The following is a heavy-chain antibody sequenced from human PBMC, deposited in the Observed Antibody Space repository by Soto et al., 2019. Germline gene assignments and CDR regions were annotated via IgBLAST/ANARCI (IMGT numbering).Heavy chain of an antibody. D-gene: IGHD3-22*01. J-gene: IGHJ4*02. V-gene: IGHV6-1*01. Sequence: SQTVSLTCALSGSSVSSNIAAWHWIRQSPSRGLELLGRAYYRSKWYNHYAVFVKSRITVNPYTSKNQFSLQLNSVTPEDTAVYYCARSGPRGYIDYWGQGTLVTGSS. CDR3: ARSGPRGYIDY. CDR1: GSSVSSNIAA. CDR2: AYYRSKWYN.